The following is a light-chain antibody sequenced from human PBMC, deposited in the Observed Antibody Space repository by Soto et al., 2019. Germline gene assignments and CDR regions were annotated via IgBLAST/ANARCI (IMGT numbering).Light chain of an antibody. V-gene: IGKV1-5*01. CDR1: QSISSW. CDR3: QQYDSYSSFT. CDR2: DAS. Sequence: DIQMTQSPSTLSASVGDRVTITCRASQSISSWLAWYQQKTGKAPKVLIYDASSLESGVPSRFSGSGPGTEFTLTISSLQPDDFATYYCQQYDSYSSFTFGQGTKLEIK. J-gene: IGKJ2*01.